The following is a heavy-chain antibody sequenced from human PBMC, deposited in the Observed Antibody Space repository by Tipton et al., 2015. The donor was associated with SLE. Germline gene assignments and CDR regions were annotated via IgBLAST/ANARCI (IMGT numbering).Heavy chain of an antibody. J-gene: IGHJ4*02. CDR3: ARGLNSVAQLDY. V-gene: IGHV4-59*08. CDR2: IYYSGST. CDR1: GGSISSYY. Sequence: TLSLTCTVSGGSISSYYWSWIRQPPGKGLEWIGYIYYSGSTNYNPSLKSRVTISVDTSKNQFSLKLRAVTAADTAEYYCARGLNSVAQLDYWGQGTLVTVSS. D-gene: IGHD2/OR15-2a*01.